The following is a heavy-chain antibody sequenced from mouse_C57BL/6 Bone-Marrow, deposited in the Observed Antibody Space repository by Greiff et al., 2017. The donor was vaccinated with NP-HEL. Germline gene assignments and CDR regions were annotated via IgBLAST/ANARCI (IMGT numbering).Heavy chain of an antibody. J-gene: IGHJ2*01. CDR2: IYPRSGHT. CDR3: AREDYYGSSYEGFDD. V-gene: IGHV1-81*01. D-gene: IGHD1-1*01. Sequence: VKLVESGAELARPGASVKLSCKASGYTFTSYGISWVKQRTGQGLEWIGEIYPRSGHTYYNEKFKGKATLTADKSSRTAYMELRSLTSEDSSFYFCAREDYYGSSYEGFDDWGQGTTLTVSS. CDR1: GYTFTSYG.